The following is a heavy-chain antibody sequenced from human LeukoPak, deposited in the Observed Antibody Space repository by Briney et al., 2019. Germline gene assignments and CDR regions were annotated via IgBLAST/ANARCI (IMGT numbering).Heavy chain of an antibody. CDR1: GFTFSSYA. CDR2: ISYDGSNK. J-gene: IGHJ6*02. V-gene: IGHV3-30*14. D-gene: IGHD3-16*01. Sequence: RGSLRLSCAASGFTFSSYAMHWVRQAPGKGLEWVAVISYDGSNKYYADSVKGRFTISRDNSKNTLYLQMNSLRAEDTAVYYCARKGGKPPYDMDVWGQGTTVTVSS. CDR3: ARKGGKPPYDMDV.